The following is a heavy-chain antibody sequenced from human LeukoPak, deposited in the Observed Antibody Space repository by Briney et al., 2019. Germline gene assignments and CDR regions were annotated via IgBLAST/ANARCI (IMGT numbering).Heavy chain of an antibody. Sequence: SETLSLTCIVSGGSISSSSYYWGWLRQPPGKGLEWLGNIYYTGSTYYNPSLKSRVTISVETSKNQFSLKLTSVTAADTAVYYCARGAPLSGYCSGGSCYSNWFDPWGQGTLVTVSS. CDR3: ARGAPLSGYCSGGSCYSNWFDP. CDR1: GGSISSSSYY. V-gene: IGHV4-39*01. D-gene: IGHD2-15*01. CDR2: IYYTGST. J-gene: IGHJ5*02.